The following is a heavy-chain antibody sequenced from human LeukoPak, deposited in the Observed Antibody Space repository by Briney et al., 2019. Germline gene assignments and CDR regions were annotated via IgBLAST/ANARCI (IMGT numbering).Heavy chain of an antibody. Sequence: GGSLRLSCAASGFTFSGYYMSWIRQAPGKGLEWVSYISSSGSTIYYADSVKGRFTISRDNAKNSLYLQMNSLRAEDTAVYYCARAGYYYDSSGYYYEGYFDYWGQGTLVTVSS. CDR3: ARAGYYYDSSGYYYEGYFDY. V-gene: IGHV3-11*01. CDR1: GFTFSGYY. D-gene: IGHD3-22*01. J-gene: IGHJ4*02. CDR2: ISSSGSTI.